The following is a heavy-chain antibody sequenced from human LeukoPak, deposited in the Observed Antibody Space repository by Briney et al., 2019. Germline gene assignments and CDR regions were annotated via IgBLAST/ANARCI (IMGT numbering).Heavy chain of an antibody. CDR3: ARIGSAAFTDY. Sequence: GGSLRLSCAASGFTFSIYAMTWVRQAPGKGLEWVSAISGRSSSTYYADSVKGRFTMSRDNSKNSLFLQMNSLRAEDTAVYYCARIGSAAFTDYWGQGTLVTVSS. CDR1: GFTFSIYA. V-gene: IGHV3-23*01. CDR2: ISGRSSST. J-gene: IGHJ4*02. D-gene: IGHD3-3*02.